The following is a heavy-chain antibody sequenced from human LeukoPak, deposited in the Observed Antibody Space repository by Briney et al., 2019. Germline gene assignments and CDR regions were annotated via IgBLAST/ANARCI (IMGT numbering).Heavy chain of an antibody. CDR1: GFTFDDYA. J-gene: IGHJ4*02. V-gene: IGHV3-9*01. Sequence: GGSLRLSCAASGFTFDDYAMHWVRQAPGKGLEWVSGISCNSGSIGYADSVKGRFTISRDNAKNSLYLQMNSLRAEDTALYYCAKDSSGGYSSSPGVFYYFDYWGQGTLVTVSS. CDR3: AKDSSGGYSSSPGVFYYFDY. D-gene: IGHD6-6*01. CDR2: ISCNSGSI.